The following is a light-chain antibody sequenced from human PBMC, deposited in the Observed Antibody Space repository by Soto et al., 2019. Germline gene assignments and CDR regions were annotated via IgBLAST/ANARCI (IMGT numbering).Light chain of an antibody. CDR2: DVS. CDR3: CSYAGCYSWV. V-gene: IGLV2-11*01. CDR1: SSDVGGYDY. Sequence: QSALTQPRSVSGSPGQSVTISCTGTSSDVGGYDYVSWYQQHPGIAPQLMIYDVSKRPSGVPNRFSGSKSGNTASLTISGLQAEDEAEYYCCSYAGCYSWVFGGGTKLTVL. J-gene: IGLJ2*01.